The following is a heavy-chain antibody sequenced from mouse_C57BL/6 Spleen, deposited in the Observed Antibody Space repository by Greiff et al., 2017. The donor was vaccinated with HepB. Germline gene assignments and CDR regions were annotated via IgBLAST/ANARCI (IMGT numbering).Heavy chain of an antibody. CDR1: GYSFTGYF. D-gene: IGHD2-4*01. V-gene: IGHV1-20*01. Sequence: EVKLVESGPELVKPGDSVKISCKASGYSFTGYFMNWVMRSHGKSLEWIGRINPYNGDTFYNQKFKGKATLTVDKSSSTAHMELRSLTSEDSAVYYCLYDYDGFAYWGQGTLVTVSA. CDR2: INPYNGDT. J-gene: IGHJ3*01. CDR3: LYDYDGFAY.